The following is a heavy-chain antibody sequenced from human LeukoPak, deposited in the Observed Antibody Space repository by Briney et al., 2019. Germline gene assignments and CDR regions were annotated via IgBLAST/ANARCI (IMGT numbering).Heavy chain of an antibody. V-gene: IGHV4-30-4*01. Sequence: SETLSLTCAVYGGSFCGSYWSLLRQPPGKGLEWIGYIYYTGTTYYNPSLKSRLTISVDTSKNQFSLKLTSVTAADTAVYYCARGDGSGSYHYYFDFWGQGILVTVSS. CDR2: IYYTGTT. D-gene: IGHD3-10*01. J-gene: IGHJ4*02. CDR3: ARGDGSGSYHYYFDF. CDR1: GGSFCGSY.